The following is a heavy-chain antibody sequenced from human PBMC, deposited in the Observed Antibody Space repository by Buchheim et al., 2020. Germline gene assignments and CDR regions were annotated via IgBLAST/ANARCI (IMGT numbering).Heavy chain of an antibody. D-gene: IGHD1-1*01. CDR1: GGSISSSNR. Sequence: QVQLQESGPGLVKPSGTLSLTCAVSGGSISSSNRWSWVRQPPGQRLEWIGEIYHSGSTNYNPSLKSIATLSVDKSKNQFSLKRGSVTAADTAVYYCARDAAGTPDYWGQGTL. CDR2: IYHSGST. V-gene: IGHV4-4*02. J-gene: IGHJ4*02. CDR3: ARDAAGTPDY.